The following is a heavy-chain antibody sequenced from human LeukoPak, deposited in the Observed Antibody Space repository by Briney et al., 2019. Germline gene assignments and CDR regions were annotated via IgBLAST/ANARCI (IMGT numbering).Heavy chain of an antibody. Sequence: PSETLSLTCTVSGGSISSSSYYWGWIRQPPGKGLEWIGSIYYSGSTYYNPSLKSRVTISVDTSRNQFSLKLSSVTAADTAVYYCASSKELRGGLDYWGQGTLVTVSS. CDR2: IYYSGST. CDR1: GGSISSSSYY. CDR3: ASSKELRGGLDY. V-gene: IGHV4-39*01. J-gene: IGHJ4*02. D-gene: IGHD1-7*01.